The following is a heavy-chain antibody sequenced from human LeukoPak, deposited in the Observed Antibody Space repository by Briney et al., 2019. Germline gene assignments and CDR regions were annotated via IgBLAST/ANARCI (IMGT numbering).Heavy chain of an antibody. D-gene: IGHD1-26*01. CDR3: ARGNRYSGSYYYFDY. V-gene: IGHV3-66*01. Sequence: PGGSLRLSCAASGFTVSSNYMSWVCQAPGKGLEWVSVIYSGGSTYYADSVKGRFTISRDNSKNTLYLQMNSLRAEDTAVYYCARGNRYSGSYYYFDYWGQGTLVTVSS. CDR2: IYSGGST. CDR1: GFTVSSNY. J-gene: IGHJ4*02.